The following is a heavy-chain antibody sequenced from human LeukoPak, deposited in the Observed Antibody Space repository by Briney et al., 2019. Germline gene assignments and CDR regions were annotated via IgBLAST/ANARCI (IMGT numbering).Heavy chain of an antibody. CDR3: ARLHQQLVPY. J-gene: IGHJ4*02. CDR1: GGSISXXX. D-gene: IGHD6-13*01. Sequence: SETLSLTCTVSGGSISXXXXXXXXXXXXXXXXWIGYIYYSGSTSXXXXXXXXVTXXXDTSKNQFSLKLSSVTAADTAVYYCARLHQQLVPYWGQGTLVTVSP. CDR2: IYYSGST. V-gene: IGHV4-59*08.